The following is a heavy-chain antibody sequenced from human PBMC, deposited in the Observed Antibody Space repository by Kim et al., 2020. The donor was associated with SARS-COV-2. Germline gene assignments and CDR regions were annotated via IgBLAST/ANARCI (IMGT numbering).Heavy chain of an antibody. D-gene: IGHD2-2*02. CDR3: AKDPGYCSSTSCYTHDWFDP. J-gene: IGHJ5*02. V-gene: IGHV3-23*01. Sequence: GGSLRLSCAASGFTFSSYAMSWVRQAPGKGLEWVSAISGSGGSTYYADSVKGRFTISRDNSKNTLYLQMNSLRAEDTAVYYCAKDPGYCSSTSCYTHDWFDPWGQGTLVTVSS. CDR2: ISGSGGST. CDR1: GFTFSSYA.